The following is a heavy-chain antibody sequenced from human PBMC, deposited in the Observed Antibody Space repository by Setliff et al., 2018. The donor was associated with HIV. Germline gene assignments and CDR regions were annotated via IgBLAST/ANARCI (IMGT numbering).Heavy chain of an antibody. V-gene: IGHV1-2*02. D-gene: IGHD3-22*01. CDR2: INPNSGGT. CDR1: GGTFSSYA. J-gene: IGHJ4*02. CDR3: ARAYDSSGDMDF. Sequence: GASVKVSCKASGGTFSSYAISWVRQAPGQGLEWMGWINPNSGGTIFAQKFQGRVTMTRDTSISTAYMELSGLRSDDTAVYYCARAYDSSGDMDFWGQGTLVTVSS.